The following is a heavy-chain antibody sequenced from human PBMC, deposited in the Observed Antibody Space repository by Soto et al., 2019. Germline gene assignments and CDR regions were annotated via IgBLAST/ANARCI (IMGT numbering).Heavy chain of an antibody. CDR3: ARGASGPFDY. J-gene: IGHJ4*02. V-gene: IGHV4-30-2*01. Sequence: VKASETLSLTCAVSVASIRRGGNSWSWIRQPPGKGLEWIGYIYHSGSTYYNPSLKSRVTISVDRSKNQFSLKLSSVTAADTAVYYCARGASGPFDYWGQGTLVTVS. D-gene: IGHD2-15*01. CDR1: VASIRRGGNS. CDR2: IYHSGST.